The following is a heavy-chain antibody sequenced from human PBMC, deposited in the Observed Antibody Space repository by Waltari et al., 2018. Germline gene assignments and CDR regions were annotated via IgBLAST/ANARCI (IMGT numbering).Heavy chain of an antibody. D-gene: IGHD6-13*01. CDR2: ITASSSSK. CDR3: ARRRKGMDHDY. V-gene: IGHV3-48*03. Sequence: EVQLVESGGDFVQPGESLRLSCETSGFTFSTYEMNWVRQAPGKGVEWVSYITASSSSKYYAYSVKGRFTISRDNAKNSLYLEMDGLRVEDTAIYYCARRRKGMDHDYWGRGTLVTVSS. J-gene: IGHJ4*02. CDR1: GFTFSTYE.